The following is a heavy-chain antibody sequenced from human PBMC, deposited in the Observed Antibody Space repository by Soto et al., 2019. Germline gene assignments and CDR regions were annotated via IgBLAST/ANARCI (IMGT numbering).Heavy chain of an antibody. Sequence: QVQLVESGGGVVQPGRSLRLSCAASGFTFSSYGMHWVRQAPGKGLEWVAVIWYDGSNKYYADSVKGRFTISRDNSKNTLYLQMNSLRAEDTAVYYCARDRGIGTGSYGMDVWGQGTTVTVSS. CDR3: ARDRGIGTGSYGMDV. V-gene: IGHV3-33*01. CDR2: IWYDGSNK. J-gene: IGHJ6*02. D-gene: IGHD1-26*01. CDR1: GFTFSSYG.